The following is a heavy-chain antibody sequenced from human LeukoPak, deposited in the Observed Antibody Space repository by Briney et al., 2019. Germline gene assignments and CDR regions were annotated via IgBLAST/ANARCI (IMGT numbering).Heavy chain of an antibody. Sequence: GGSLRLSCAASGFTFSSYAMSWVRQAPGKGLEWVSVIYSGGSTYYADSVKGRFTISRDNSKNTLYLQMNSLRAEDTAVYYCAKGNHYYDSKWGQGTLVTVSS. D-gene: IGHD3-22*01. V-gene: IGHV3-23*03. CDR2: IYSGGST. CDR3: AKGNHYYDSK. CDR1: GFTFSSYA. J-gene: IGHJ4*02.